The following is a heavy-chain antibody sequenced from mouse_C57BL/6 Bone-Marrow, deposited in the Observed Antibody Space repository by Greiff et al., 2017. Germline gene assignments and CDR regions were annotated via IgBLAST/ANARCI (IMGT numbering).Heavy chain of an antibody. V-gene: IGHV1-80*01. CDR3: AREDYYYGLDY. CDR1: GYAFSSYW. Sequence: LKQSGASVKISCKASGYAFSSYWMNWVKQRPGKGLEWIGQIYPGDGDTNYNGKFKGKATLTADKSSSTAYMQLSSLTSEDSAVYFGAREDYYYGLDYWGQGTTLTVSS. CDR2: IYPGDGDT. D-gene: IGHD1-1*01. J-gene: IGHJ2*01.